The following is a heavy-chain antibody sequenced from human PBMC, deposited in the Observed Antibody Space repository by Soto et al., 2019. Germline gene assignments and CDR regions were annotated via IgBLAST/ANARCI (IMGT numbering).Heavy chain of an antibody. Sequence: EVPLVESGGGLVQPGGSLRLSCAASGFTFRSQWMHWVRQAPGKGLVWVSRINGDGSTTSYADSVKGRFTISRDNASNTVYLRTSSPRAEGPAAHYCGRPSSGSWY. V-gene: IGHV3-74*01. CDR1: GFTFRSQW. CDR2: INGDGSTT. J-gene: IGHJ2*01. D-gene: IGHD6-25*01. CDR3: GRPSSGSWY.